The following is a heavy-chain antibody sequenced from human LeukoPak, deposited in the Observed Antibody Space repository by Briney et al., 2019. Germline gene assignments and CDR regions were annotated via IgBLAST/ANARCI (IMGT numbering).Heavy chain of an antibody. CDR2: IIPILGIA. V-gene: IGHV1-69*04. CDR1: GYTFTGYY. D-gene: IGHD3-9*01. CDR3: ARDRVGRYFDWLEPSDY. Sequence: GASVKVSCKASGYTFTGYYMHWVRQAPGQGLEWMERIIPILGIANYAQKFQGRVTITADKSTSTAYMELSSLRSEDTAVYYCARDRVGRYFDWLEPSDYWGQGTLVTVSS. J-gene: IGHJ4*02.